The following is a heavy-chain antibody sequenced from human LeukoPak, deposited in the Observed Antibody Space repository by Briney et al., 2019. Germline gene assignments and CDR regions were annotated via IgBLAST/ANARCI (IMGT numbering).Heavy chain of an antibody. D-gene: IGHD4-23*01. V-gene: IGHV3-23*01. Sequence: GGSLRLTCAASGFTFSSFAMSWVRQAPGKGLERVSVISGSGNSTYYADSVKGRFTVSRDNSKNTLYLQMNSLRAEDTALYYCARNDDYGGNGYFDYWGQGTLVTGSS. CDR3: ARNDDYGGNGYFDY. CDR1: GFTFSSFA. CDR2: ISGSGNST. J-gene: IGHJ4*02.